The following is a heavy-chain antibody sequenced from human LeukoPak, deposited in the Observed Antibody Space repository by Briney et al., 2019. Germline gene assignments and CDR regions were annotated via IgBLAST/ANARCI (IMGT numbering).Heavy chain of an antibody. CDR1: GFTFNNYA. J-gene: IGHJ4*02. D-gene: IGHD3-10*01. CDR2: ISGSGTNT. CDR3: ARAKPKNMVRGLIMRRESRYYFDY. V-gene: IGHV3-23*01. Sequence: PGXSLRXSCAASGFTFNNYAMSWVRQAPGKGLEWVSTISGSGTNTFYTDSVKGRFTISRDNAKKSLYLQMNSLRAEDTAVYYCARAKPKNMVRGLIMRRESRYYFDYWGQGTLVTVSS.